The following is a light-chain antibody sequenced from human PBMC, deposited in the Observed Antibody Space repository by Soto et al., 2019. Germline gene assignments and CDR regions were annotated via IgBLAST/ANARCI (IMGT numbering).Light chain of an antibody. J-gene: IGKJ4*01. V-gene: IGKV3-20*01. CDR3: QQYGSSVT. CDR2: DAS. CDR1: QSFNSIY. Sequence: EIVLTQSPGTLSLSPGERATLSCRASQSFNSIYLAWYQQKPGQAPRLLIFDASRKTFGVPDRFTGSGSGTDFTLTINRLEPEDFGVYFCQQYGSSVTFGGGTKVDIK.